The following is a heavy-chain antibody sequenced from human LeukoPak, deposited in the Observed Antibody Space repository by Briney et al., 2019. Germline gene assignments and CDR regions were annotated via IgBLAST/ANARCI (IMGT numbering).Heavy chain of an antibody. V-gene: IGHV3-30-3*01. CDR1: GFTFSSYA. D-gene: IGHD1-26*01. Sequence: GRSLRLSCAASGFTFSSYAMHWVRQAPGKGLEWVAVISYDGSNKYYADSVKGRFTISRDNSKNTLYLQMNSLRAEDTAVYYCARRGSGSYSDYWGQGTLVTVSS. CDR3: ARRGSGSYSDY. CDR2: ISYDGSNK. J-gene: IGHJ4*02.